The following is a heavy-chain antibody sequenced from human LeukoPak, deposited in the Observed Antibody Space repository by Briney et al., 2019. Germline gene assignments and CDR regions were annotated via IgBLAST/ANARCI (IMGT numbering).Heavy chain of an antibody. CDR3: ARDPQRGEPDYFDY. CDR1: GFTFSSYP. Sequence: GGSLGLSCAASGFTFSSYPMHWVRQAPGKGLEGGSVISYDGNTKYYADSVKGRFTISRDSPKNTLYLQMDRLRDDHTAMYYCARDPQRGEPDYFDYWGRGTLVTVSS. D-gene: IGHD1-14*01. V-gene: IGHV3-30-3*01. CDR2: ISYDGNTK. J-gene: IGHJ4*02.